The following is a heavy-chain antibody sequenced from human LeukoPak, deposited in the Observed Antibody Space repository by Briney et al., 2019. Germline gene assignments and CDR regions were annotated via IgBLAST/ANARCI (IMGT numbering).Heavy chain of an antibody. V-gene: IGHV3-30*02. D-gene: IGHD3-3*01. CDR2: IRYDGSNK. CDR1: GFTFSSYG. CDR3: AKVKITIFGVVIDY. J-gene: IGHJ4*02. Sequence: PGGSLRLSCAASGFTFSSYGMHWVRQAPGKGLEWVAFIRYDGSNKYYADSVKGRFTISRDNSKNTLYLQMNSLRAEDTAVYYCAKVKITIFGVVIDYWGQGTLVTVSS.